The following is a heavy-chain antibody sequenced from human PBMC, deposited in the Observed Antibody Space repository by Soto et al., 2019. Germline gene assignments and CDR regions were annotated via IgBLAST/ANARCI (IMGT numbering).Heavy chain of an antibody. J-gene: IGHJ4*02. CDR3: ASTSYGYTFYDY. D-gene: IGHD5-18*01. CDR2: IYYSGST. Sequence: QVQLQESGPGLVKPSQTLSLTCTVSGGSISSGDYYWSWIRQPPGKGLEWIGYIYYSGSTYYNPSPKCRVTLSVDTSKNQFSLKLSSVTAADTAVYYCASTSYGYTFYDYWGQGTLVTVSS. V-gene: IGHV4-30-4*01. CDR1: GGSISSGDYY.